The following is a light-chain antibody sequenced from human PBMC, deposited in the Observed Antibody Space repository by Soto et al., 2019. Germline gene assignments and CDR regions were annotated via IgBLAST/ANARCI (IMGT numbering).Light chain of an antibody. CDR3: QQHNQWPIT. Sequence: EIGRTQSPATLSVSPGDTASLACRASQSAGNFLAWYQQKPGQAPRLLIYYISPRATGIPARFSGSGSGTEFTLTINSLQSEDSAVYYCQQHNQWPITFGQGTRLEIK. CDR2: YIS. J-gene: IGKJ5*01. CDR1: QSAGNF. V-gene: IGKV3D-15*01.